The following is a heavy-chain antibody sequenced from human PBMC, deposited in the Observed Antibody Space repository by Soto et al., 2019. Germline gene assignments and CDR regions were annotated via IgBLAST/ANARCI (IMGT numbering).Heavy chain of an antibody. CDR2: IIPAFGTT. D-gene: IGHD3-10*01. CDR1: GDTFSGYP. Sequence: QVQLVQSGAELKKPGSSVKVSCKASGDTFSGYPINWVRQAPGEGLEWMGRIIPAFGTTNDAQRFEGRVTFTADESTNTAYMELRGLVSEDTAVYYCARDVGFGEFKYWGPGTLVTVSS. V-gene: IGHV1-69*18. CDR3: ARDVGFGEFKY. J-gene: IGHJ4*02.